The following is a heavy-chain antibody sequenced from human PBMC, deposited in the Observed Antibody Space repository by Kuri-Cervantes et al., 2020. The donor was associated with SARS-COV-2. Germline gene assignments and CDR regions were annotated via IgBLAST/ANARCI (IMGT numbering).Heavy chain of an antibody. Sequence: SGPTLVKPTQTLTLTCTFSGFSLTTSGMCVAWIRQPPGKALEWLARTDWDDDKYYKTSLNTRLSISKDTSKDQVVLTLTNMDPVDTATYYCAHRPSSSWWGDWFDPWGQGTLVTVSS. D-gene: IGHD6-13*01. CDR3: AHRPSSSWWGDWFDP. V-gene: IGHV2-70*12. J-gene: IGHJ5*02. CDR2: TDWDDDK. CDR1: GFSLTTSGMC.